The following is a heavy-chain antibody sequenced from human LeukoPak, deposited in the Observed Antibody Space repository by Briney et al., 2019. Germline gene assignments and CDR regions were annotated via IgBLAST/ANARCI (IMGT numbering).Heavy chain of an antibody. V-gene: IGHV3-30*18. J-gene: IGHJ4*02. Sequence: SLRLSCAASGFTFSSYGMHWVRRAPGKGLEWVAVISYDGSNKYYADSVKGRFTISRDNSKNTLYLQMNSLRAEDTAVYYCAKDLWGDSDYWGQGTLVTVSS. D-gene: IGHD2-21*02. CDR1: GFTFSSYG. CDR2: ISYDGSNK. CDR3: AKDLWGDSDY.